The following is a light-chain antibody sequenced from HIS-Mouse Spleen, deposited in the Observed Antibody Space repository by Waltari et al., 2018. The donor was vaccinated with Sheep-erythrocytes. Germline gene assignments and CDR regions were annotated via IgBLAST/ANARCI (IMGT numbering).Light chain of an antibody. CDR2: DVS. CDR1: SSDVGGYNY. Sequence: QSALTRPRSLAGSPGQPVTITCHGTSSDVGGYNYVSWYQQHPGKAPKLMIYDVSTRPSGVPDRFSGSKSGNTASLTISGLQAEDEADYYCCSYAGSYNHVFATGTKVTVL. V-gene: IGLV2-11*01. J-gene: IGLJ1*01. CDR3: CSYAGSYNHV.